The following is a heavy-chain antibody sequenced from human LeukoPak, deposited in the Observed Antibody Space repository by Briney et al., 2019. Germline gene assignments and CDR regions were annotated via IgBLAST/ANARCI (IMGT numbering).Heavy chain of an antibody. Sequence: GGSLRLSCAASGFTASSNYMSWVRQAPGKGLEWVSVIYSGGSTYYADSVKGRFTISRDNSKNTLYLQMNSLRAEDTAVYYCARGDPGYLDYWGQGTLVTVSS. V-gene: IGHV3-66*01. J-gene: IGHJ4*02. CDR2: IYSGGST. CDR3: ARGDPGYLDY. CDR1: GFTASSNY.